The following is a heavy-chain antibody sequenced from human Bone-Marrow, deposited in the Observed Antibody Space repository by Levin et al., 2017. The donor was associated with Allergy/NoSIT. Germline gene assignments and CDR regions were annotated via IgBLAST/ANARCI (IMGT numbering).Heavy chain of an antibody. V-gene: IGHV3-11*01. D-gene: IGHD3-22*01. CDR3: ARVYYYDTSGRGAFDF. Sequence: SCAASGFTFSDFYMTWIRQAPGKGLEWVSYISSSGTATNYADSVRGRFTLSRDNPKNSLYLQMNSLRAEDTAVYYCARVYYYDTSGRGAFDFWGQGTMVTVSS. CDR1: GFTFSDFY. J-gene: IGHJ3*01. CDR2: ISSSGTAT.